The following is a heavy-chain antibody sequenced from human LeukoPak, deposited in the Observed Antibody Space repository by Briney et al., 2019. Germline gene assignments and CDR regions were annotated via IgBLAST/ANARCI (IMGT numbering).Heavy chain of an antibody. D-gene: IGHD3-10*01. CDR2: IYSGGST. V-gene: IGHV3-53*01. CDR3: ARVIGVVRADYYFDY. CDR1: GFTFSSYG. J-gene: IGHJ4*02. Sequence: GGTLRLSCAASGFTFSSYGMSWVRQAPGKGLEWVSVIYSGGSTYYADSVKGRFIISRDNSKNTVYLQMNSLRAEDTAVYYCARVIGVVRADYYFDYWGQGTLVAVSS.